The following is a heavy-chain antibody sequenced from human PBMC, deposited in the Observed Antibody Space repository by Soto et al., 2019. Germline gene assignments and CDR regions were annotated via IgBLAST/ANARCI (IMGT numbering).Heavy chain of an antibody. CDR2: IYYSGST. V-gene: IGHV4-31*03. J-gene: IGHJ4*02. CDR1: GGSISSGGYY. Sequence: SETLSLTCTVSGGSISSGGYYWSWIRQHPGKGLEWIGYIYYSGSTYYNPSLKSRVTISVDTSKNQFSLKLSSVTAADTAVYYCARESYYCDSSGYYHYFDYWGQGTLVTVSS. CDR3: ARESYYCDSSGYYHYFDY. D-gene: IGHD3-22*01.